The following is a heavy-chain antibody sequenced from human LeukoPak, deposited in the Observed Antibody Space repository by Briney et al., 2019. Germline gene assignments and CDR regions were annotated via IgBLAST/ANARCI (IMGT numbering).Heavy chain of an antibody. CDR3: ARGRSSSNWLDY. J-gene: IGHJ4*02. CDR2: IKSKTDGGTT. CDR1: GFTFSNAW. D-gene: IGHD6-13*01. Sequence: GGSLRLSCAASGFTFSNAWMGWVRQAPGKGLEWVGRIKSKTDGGTTDYAAPVKGRFTISRDDSKNTLYLQMDSLRDEDTAVYWCARGRSSSNWLDYWGQGTLVTVSS. V-gene: IGHV3-15*01.